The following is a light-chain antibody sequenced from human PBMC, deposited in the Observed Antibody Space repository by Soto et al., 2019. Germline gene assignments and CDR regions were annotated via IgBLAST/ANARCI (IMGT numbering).Light chain of an antibody. CDR3: QQYGSSPWT. V-gene: IGKV3-20*01. Sequence: EIVLTQSPAPLSLSPGERATPSCKASQSVSSYLAWYQQKPGQAPRLLIYGASSRATGIPDRFSGSGSGTDLTLTISRLEPEDFAVYYCQQYGSSPWTFGQGTKVDI. CDR1: QSVSSY. J-gene: IGKJ1*01. CDR2: GAS.